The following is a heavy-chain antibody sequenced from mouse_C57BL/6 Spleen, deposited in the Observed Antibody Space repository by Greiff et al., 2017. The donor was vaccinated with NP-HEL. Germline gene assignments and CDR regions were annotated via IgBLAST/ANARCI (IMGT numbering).Heavy chain of an antibody. D-gene: IGHD1-1*01. J-gene: IGHJ2*01. V-gene: IGHV1-80*01. CDR2: IYPGDGDT. CDR1: GYAFSSYW. CDR3: ARRPPYGSSLYFDY. Sequence: VQLVESGAELVKPGASVKISCKASGYAFSSYWMNWVKQRPGKGLAWIGQIYPGDGDTNYNGKFKGKATLTADKSSSTAYMQLSSLTSEDSAVYFCARRPPYGSSLYFDYWGQGTTLTVSS.